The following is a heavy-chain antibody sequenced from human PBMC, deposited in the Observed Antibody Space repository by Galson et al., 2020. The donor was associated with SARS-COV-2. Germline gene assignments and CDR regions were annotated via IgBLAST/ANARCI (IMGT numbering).Heavy chain of an antibody. Sequence: SETLSLTCAVSGGSISSSNWWSWVRQPPGKGLEWIGEIYHSGSTNYNPSLKSRVTISVDKSKNQFSLKLSSVTAADTAVYYCARRIAVAGTSGFDAFYIWGQGTMVTVSS. CDR1: GGSISSSNW. CDR2: IYHSGST. V-gene: IGHV4-4*02. D-gene: IGHD6-19*01. J-gene: IGHJ3*02. CDR3: ARRIAVAGTSGFDAFYI.